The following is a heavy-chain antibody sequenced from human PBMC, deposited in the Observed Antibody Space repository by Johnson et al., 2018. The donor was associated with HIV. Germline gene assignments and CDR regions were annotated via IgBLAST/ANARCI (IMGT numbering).Heavy chain of an antibody. CDR2: ISWDSGRI. D-gene: IGHD2-2*01. Sequence: VQLVESGGGLVQPGRSLRLSCVASGFTFDDYAMHWVRQAPGKGLQWVSGISWDSGRIGYTDSVKDRFTISRDNAKNSLYLQMNSLRAGDTALYYCARGIQPDAFDIWGQGTMVTVSS. V-gene: IGHV3-9*01. J-gene: IGHJ3*02. CDR1: GFTFDDYA. CDR3: ARGIQPDAFDI.